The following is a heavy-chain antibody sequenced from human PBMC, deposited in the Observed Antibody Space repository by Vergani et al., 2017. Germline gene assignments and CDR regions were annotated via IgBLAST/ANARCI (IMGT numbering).Heavy chain of an antibody. J-gene: IGHJ6*02. Sequence: QLQLQESGPGLVKPSETLSLTCTVSGGSISSSSYYWGWIRQPPGKGLEWIGSIYYSGSTYYNPSLKSRVTISVDTSKNQFSLKLSSVTAADTAVYYCARDYIGKYKLGYCSGGSCYGGGNGMDVWGQGTTVTVSS. CDR2: IYYSGST. D-gene: IGHD2-15*01. CDR1: GGSISSSSYY. V-gene: IGHV4-39*02. CDR3: ARDYIGKYKLGYCSGGSCYGGGNGMDV.